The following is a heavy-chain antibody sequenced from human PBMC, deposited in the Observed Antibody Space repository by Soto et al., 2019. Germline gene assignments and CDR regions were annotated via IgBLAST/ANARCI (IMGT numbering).Heavy chain of an antibody. CDR2: IYPGDSDA. Sequence: LGESLKISCKGSGYSFTNYWIAWVRQMPGKGLEWMGIIYPGDSDARYSPSFQDQVTFSADKSISTAYLQLSSLKAPDTAVYYCARSRRGAYSSGWYSPSGYYNYGIDVWGQGTKVTVSS. V-gene: IGHV5-51*01. CDR3: ARSRRGAYSSGWYSPSGYYNYGIDV. J-gene: IGHJ6*02. CDR1: GYSFTNYW. D-gene: IGHD6-19*01.